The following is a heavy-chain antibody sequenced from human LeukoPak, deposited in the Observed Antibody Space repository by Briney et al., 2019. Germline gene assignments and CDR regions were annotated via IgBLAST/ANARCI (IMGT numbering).Heavy chain of an antibody. CDR2: INPSDGST. CDR1: GDSFTKYY. Sequence: ASVKVSCKASGDSFTKYYMHWVRQAPGQGLEWMGIINPSDGSTTYTQKFQGRVTMTTDTSTSTVNMELSSLRSEDTAAYYCAPSVRSGGSYYFDYWGQGTLVTVSS. J-gene: IGHJ4*02. D-gene: IGHD2-15*01. V-gene: IGHV1-46*01. CDR3: APSVRSGGSYYFDY.